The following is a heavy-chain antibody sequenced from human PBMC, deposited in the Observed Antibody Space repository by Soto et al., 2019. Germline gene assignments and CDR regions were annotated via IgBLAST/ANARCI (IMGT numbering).Heavy chain of an antibody. CDR3: ARMGDVPYYDCGLAG. CDR1: GYSFTRYG. J-gene: IGHJ6*02. Sequence: QVQLVQSGAEVKKPGASVKVSCKASGYSFTRYGISWVRQAPGQGLEWMGWISGYNANTNYPENLQGRVTMTTDTSTSTAYMEVRNLISDDTAVYYCARMGDVPYYDCGLAGWGQGTTVTVSS. CDR2: ISGYNANT. D-gene: IGHD3-16*01. V-gene: IGHV1-18*01.